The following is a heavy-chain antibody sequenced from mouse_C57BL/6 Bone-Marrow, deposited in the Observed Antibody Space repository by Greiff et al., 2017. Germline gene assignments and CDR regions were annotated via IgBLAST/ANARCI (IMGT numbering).Heavy chain of an antibody. CDR2: ISYDGSN. V-gene: IGHV3-6*01. D-gene: IGHD4-1*01. CDR1: GYSITSGYY. Sequence: EVKLVESGPGLVKPSQSLSLTCSVTGYSITSGYYWNWIRQFPGNKLEWMGYISYDGSNKYNPSLKNRISITRDTSKNQFFLKLNSVTTEDTATYYCAREEGTGTGSYWYFDVWGTGTTVTVSS. CDR3: AREEGTGTGSYWYFDV. J-gene: IGHJ1*03.